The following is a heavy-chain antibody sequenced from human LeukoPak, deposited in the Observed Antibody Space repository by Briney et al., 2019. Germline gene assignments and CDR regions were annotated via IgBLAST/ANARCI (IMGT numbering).Heavy chain of an antibody. CDR3: AKDGLMITFGGVPWDSIDY. Sequence: GGSLRLSCAASGFTFSSYGMNWVRQAPGKGLEWVSAISGSGGRTYYADSVKGRFTISRDNSKNTLYLQMNSLRAEDTAVYYCAKDGLMITFGGVPWDSIDYWGQGTLVTVSS. CDR2: ISGSGGRT. J-gene: IGHJ4*02. CDR1: GFTFSSYG. V-gene: IGHV3-23*01. D-gene: IGHD3-16*01.